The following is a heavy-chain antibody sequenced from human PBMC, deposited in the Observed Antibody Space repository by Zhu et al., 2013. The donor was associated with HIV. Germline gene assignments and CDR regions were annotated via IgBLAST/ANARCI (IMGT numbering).Heavy chain of an antibody. D-gene: IGHD3-16*01. Sequence: EVQLVESGGGLVQPGGSLRLSCAASGFTSSSYSMNWVRQAPGKGLEWVANIKHDGSEKYYVDSVKGRFTISRDNARNSLYLQMNSLRVADTAVYYCARDFGDTSPRPPNYFDYWGQGTLVTVSS. CDR1: GFTSSSYS. J-gene: IGHJ4*02. CDR3: ARDFGDTSPRPPNYFDY. V-gene: IGHV3-7*01. CDR2: IKHDGSEK.